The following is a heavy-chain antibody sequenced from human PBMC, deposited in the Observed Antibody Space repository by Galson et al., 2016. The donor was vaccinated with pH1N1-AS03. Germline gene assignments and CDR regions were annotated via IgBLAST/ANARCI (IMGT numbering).Heavy chain of an antibody. V-gene: IGHV5-51*01. Sequence: QSGAEVKKPGESLKISCKASGYNFTNYWIGWVRQMPGKGLEWMGIIDPRDSDTRYSPSFQGQVTIPVDKSFSTAYIQWGSLKASDTAMFYCARHGDPASLSGWFAPWGQGTLLTVSS. CDR1: GYNFTNYW. CDR3: ARHGDPASLSGWFAP. D-gene: IGHD3-10*01. CDR2: IDPRDSDT. J-gene: IGHJ5*02.